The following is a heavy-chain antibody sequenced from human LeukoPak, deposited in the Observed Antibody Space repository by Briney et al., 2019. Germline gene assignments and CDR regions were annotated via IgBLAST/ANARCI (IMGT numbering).Heavy chain of an antibody. V-gene: IGHV3-23*01. Sequence: GGSLSLSCAASGFTFSSYAMSWVRQAPGKGLEWVSAISGSGGSTYYADSVKGRFTISRDNSKNTLYLQMNSLRAEDTAVYYCAKDTSSGWYRGYFGYWGQGTLVTVSS. CDR2: ISGSGGST. D-gene: IGHD6-19*01. CDR1: GFTFSSYA. CDR3: AKDTSSGWYRGYFGY. J-gene: IGHJ4*02.